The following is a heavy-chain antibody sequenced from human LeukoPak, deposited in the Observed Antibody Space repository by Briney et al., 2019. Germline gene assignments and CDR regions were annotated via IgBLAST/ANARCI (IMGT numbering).Heavy chain of an antibody. J-gene: IGHJ4*02. V-gene: IGHV3-48*03. D-gene: IGHD3-10*01. CDR1: GFTFSSYE. CDR2: ISSSGSTI. Sequence: GGSLRLSSAASGFTFSSYEMNWVRQAPGKGLEWVSYISSSGSTIYYADSVKGRFTISRDNAKNSLYLQMNSLRAEDTAVYYCATTMVRGFYMDYWGQGTLVAVSS. CDR3: ATTMVRGFYMDY.